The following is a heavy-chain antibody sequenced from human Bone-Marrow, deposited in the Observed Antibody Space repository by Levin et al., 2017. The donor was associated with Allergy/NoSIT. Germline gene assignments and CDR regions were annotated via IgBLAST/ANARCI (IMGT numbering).Heavy chain of an antibody. CDR2: IYYSGST. CDR1: GGSISSSSYY. D-gene: IGHD2-2*01. Sequence: SETLSLTCTVSGGSISSSSYYWGWIRQPPGKGLEWIGSIYYSGSTYYNPSLKSRVTISVDTSKNQFSLKLSSVTAADTAVYYCARPTCSSTSCYVDNWFDPWGQGTLVTVSS. CDR3: ARPTCSSTSCYVDNWFDP. J-gene: IGHJ5*02. V-gene: IGHV4-39*01.